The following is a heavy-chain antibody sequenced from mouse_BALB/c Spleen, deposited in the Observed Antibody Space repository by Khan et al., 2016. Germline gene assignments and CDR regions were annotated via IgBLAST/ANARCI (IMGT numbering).Heavy chain of an antibody. CDR1: GYSITSGYY. V-gene: IGHV3-6*02. J-gene: IGHJ2*01. CDR2: ISYDGSN. Sequence: EVQLQESGPGLVKPSQSLSLTCSVTGYSITSGYYWNWIRQFPGNKLEWMGYISYDGSNNYNPSLKNRISITRDTSKNQFFLKLNSVTTEDTATXYCARAWYFDDWGQGTTLTVSS. CDR3: ARAWYFDD.